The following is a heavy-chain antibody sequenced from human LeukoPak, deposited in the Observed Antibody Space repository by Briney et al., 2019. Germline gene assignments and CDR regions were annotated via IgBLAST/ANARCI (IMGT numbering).Heavy chain of an antibody. CDR2: INSDGTIT. D-gene: IGHD3-16*01. Sequence: GGSPRLSCAASGFTFSSYWMHWVRQAPGKGLVWVSRINSDGTITSYADSVKGRFSISRDNAKNTLYLQMNSLRAEDTAVYYCARMGEWSKNWGQGTLVTVSS. CDR1: GFTFSSYW. CDR3: ARMGEWSKN. J-gene: IGHJ4*02. V-gene: IGHV3-74*01.